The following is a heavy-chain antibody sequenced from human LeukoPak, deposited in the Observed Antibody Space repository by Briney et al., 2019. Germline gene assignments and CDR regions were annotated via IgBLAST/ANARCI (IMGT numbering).Heavy chain of an antibody. D-gene: IGHD3-22*01. CDR2: ISGSGGST. Sequence: GGSLRLSCAASGFTFSSYAVSWVRQAPGKGLEWVSAISGSGGSTYYADSVKGRFTISRDNSKNALYLQMNSLRAEDTAVYYCAKWRYYYDSSGYLHDDYWGQGTLVTVSS. J-gene: IGHJ4*02. CDR3: AKWRYYYDSSGYLHDDY. V-gene: IGHV3-23*01. CDR1: GFTFSSYA.